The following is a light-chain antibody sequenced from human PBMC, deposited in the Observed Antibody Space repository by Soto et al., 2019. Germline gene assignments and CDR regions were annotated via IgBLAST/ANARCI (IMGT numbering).Light chain of an antibody. CDR2: VAS. J-gene: IGKJ3*01. V-gene: IGKV1-39*01. CDR3: QQTYSTPFT. Sequence: DIQMTQSPSFLSASVGDRVNFTSRASQSVGNYFNWYQYKPGKAPKLLIYVASSLQRGVPSTFSGSGSGTDLTLTISNLQPEDFATYYGQQTYSTPFTFGPGTKVDI. CDR1: QSVGNY.